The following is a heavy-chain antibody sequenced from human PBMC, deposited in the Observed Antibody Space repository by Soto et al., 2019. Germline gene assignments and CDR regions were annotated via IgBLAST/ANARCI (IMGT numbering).Heavy chain of an antibody. D-gene: IGHD3-10*01. V-gene: IGHV3-30*03. Sequence: GGSLRLSCAASGFTFSSYGMHWVRQAPGKGLEWVAVISYDGSNKYYADSVKGRFTISRDNSKNTLYLQMNSLRAEDTAVYYCARPVWFGELWSWFDPVFDYWGQGTLVTVSS. J-gene: IGHJ4*02. CDR1: GFTFSSYG. CDR2: ISYDGSNK. CDR3: ARPVWFGELWSWFDPVFDY.